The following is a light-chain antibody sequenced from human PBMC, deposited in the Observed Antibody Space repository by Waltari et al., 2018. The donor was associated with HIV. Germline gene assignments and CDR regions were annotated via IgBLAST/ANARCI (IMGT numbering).Light chain of an antibody. V-gene: IGKV3-15*01. Sequence: EILMKQSPATLSVSTGERATLTCRASPTNRSNLAWYQKKPGQAPRLILYDASTRATGIPARFSGSGSGTEFTLTITSLQSEDFAVYYCQQYNNWPPVTFGQGTRLEIK. CDR1: PTNRSN. CDR3: QQYNNWPPVT. J-gene: IGKJ5*01. CDR2: DAS.